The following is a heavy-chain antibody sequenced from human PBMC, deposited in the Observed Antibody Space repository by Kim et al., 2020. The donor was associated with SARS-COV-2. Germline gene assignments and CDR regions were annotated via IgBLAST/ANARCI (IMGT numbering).Heavy chain of an antibody. D-gene: IGHD2-8*01. CDR2: INANNGRT. CDR1: GYSFISFA. V-gene: IGHV1-3*01. CDR3: ASGPITMGS. Sequence: ASVKVSCKSSGYSFISFAIHWVRQAPGHGLEYMGWINANNGRTKYSQKFEGRFTFTRDTSATTAYMEVSRLNSEDTALYYFASGPITMGSWGQGSLVT. J-gene: IGHJ4*02.